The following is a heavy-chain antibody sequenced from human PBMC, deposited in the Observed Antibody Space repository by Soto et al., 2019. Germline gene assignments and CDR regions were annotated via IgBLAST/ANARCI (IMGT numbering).Heavy chain of an antibody. CDR2: ISGSGDST. V-gene: IGHV3-23*01. CDR3: ARDLRPGGSSGWYHFQH. CDR1: GFTFSSYA. Sequence: GGSLRLSCAASGFTFSSYAMNWVRQAPGKGLEWVSVISGSGDSTYYADSVKGRFTISRDNSKNTLYLQMNSLRAEDTAVYYCARDLRPGGSSGWYHFQHWGQGTLVTVSS. D-gene: IGHD6-19*01. J-gene: IGHJ1*01.